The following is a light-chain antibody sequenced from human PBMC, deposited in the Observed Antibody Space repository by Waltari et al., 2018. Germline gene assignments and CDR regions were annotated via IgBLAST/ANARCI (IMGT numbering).Light chain of an antibody. V-gene: IGKV2-30*02. CDR1: QSLVHSDGNTY. CDR2: KVS. J-gene: IGKJ4*01. CDR3: MQGTHWPLT. Sequence: ASISCKSSQSLVHSDGNTYLAWFHQRPGQSPRRLIYKVSNRESGVPDRFSASGSGTDFTLKISRVEAEDVGVYYCMQGTHWPLTFGGGTKVEMK.